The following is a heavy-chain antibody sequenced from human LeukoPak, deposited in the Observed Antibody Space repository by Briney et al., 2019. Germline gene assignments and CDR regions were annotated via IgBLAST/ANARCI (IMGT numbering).Heavy chain of an antibody. Sequence: PGGSLRLSCAASGFTLRSYWMHWIRQPPGKGLEWIGEINHSGSTNYNPSLESRVTISVDTSKNQFSLRLSSVTAADTAVYYCARRVVYPPGPNDYWGQGILVTVSS. CDR3: ARRVVYPPGPNDY. CDR2: INHSGST. J-gene: IGHJ4*02. CDR1: GFTLRSYW. V-gene: IGHV4-34*01. D-gene: IGHD5/OR15-5a*01.